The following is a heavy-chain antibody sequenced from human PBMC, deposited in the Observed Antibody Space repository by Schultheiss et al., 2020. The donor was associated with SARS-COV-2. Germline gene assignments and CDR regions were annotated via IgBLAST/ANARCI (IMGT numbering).Heavy chain of an antibody. D-gene: IGHD3-22*01. Sequence: SETLSHTCTVSGGSISRYYWSWIRQPPGKGLEWIGQIIHSGGTKYSPSLRSRLTISVDTSKRQFSLKLSSVTAADTAVYYCAREGEDYDSSAYYDYWGQGTLVTVSS. CDR1: GGSISRYY. CDR3: AREGEDYDSSAYYDY. CDR2: IIHSGGT. V-gene: IGHV4-34*12. J-gene: IGHJ4*02.